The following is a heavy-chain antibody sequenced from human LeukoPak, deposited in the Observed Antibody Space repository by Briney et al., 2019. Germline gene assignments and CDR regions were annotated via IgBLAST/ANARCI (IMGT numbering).Heavy chain of an antibody. Sequence: ASVKVSCKASGYTFTNHHIYWVRQAPGRGLEWMGWIHPKGGETIYAQKFQGRAPMTTDTSITTAYVELTSLRSDDPAVYYYASPYGPGPVWGQGTLVTVS. CDR1: GYTFTNHH. J-gene: IGHJ4*02. CDR3: ASPYGPGPV. CDR2: IHPKGGET. V-gene: IGHV1-2*02. D-gene: IGHD3-10*01.